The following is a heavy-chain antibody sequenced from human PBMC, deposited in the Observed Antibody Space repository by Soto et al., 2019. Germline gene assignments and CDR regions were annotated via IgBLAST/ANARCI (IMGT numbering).Heavy chain of an antibody. CDR3: AKGRLAVGSDWFDS. J-gene: IGHJ5*01. D-gene: IGHD1-26*01. CDR1: GFTFYTYA. CDR2: IDSDGTDT. Sequence: GGSLRLSCYASGFTFYTYAMIWVRQAPGKGLEWVTAIDSDGTDTYYADFVKGRFTVSRDNSKNTLYLQMRSLTAEDTALYYCAKGRLAVGSDWFDSWGPGTLVTVP. V-gene: IGHV3-23*05.